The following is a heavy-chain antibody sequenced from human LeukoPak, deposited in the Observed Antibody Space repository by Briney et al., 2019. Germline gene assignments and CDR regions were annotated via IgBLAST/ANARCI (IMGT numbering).Heavy chain of an antibody. V-gene: IGHV4-39*07. CDR1: GGSFSSGLYY. J-gene: IGHJ6*03. CDR3: AAQIAARNYYYYMDV. Sequence: PSETLSLTCTVSGGSFSSGLYYWGWIRQPPGKGLEWIGSIYHSGSTYYNPSLKSRVTISVDTSKNQFSLKLSSVTAADTAVYYCAAQIAARNYYYYMDVWGKGTTVTVSS. D-gene: IGHD6-6*01. CDR2: IYHSGST.